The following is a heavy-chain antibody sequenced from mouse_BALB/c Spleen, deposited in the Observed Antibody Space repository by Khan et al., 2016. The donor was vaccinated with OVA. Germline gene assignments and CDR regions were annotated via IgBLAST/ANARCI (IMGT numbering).Heavy chain of an antibody. D-gene: IGHD1-1*01. CDR1: GYTFSTYG. Sequence: EVELVESGGDLVKPGGSLKLSCAASGYTFSTYGMSWVRQTPDKRLEWVATISSDGGYTYYHDSVKGRFTISRDTAKNTLNLQLRSLKSADTVMYYCTRTAYYYSSAGLAYWGQGTLVTVSA. CDR2: ISSDGGYT. V-gene: IGHV5-6*01. CDR3: TRTAYYYSSAGLAY. J-gene: IGHJ3*01.